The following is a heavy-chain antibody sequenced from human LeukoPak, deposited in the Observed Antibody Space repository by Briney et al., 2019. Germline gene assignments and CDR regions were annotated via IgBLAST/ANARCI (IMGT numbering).Heavy chain of an antibody. CDR2: INHSGST. V-gene: IGHV4-34*01. CDR1: GGSFSGYY. D-gene: IGHD5-24*01. J-gene: IGHJ4*02. CDR3: ARGGEMATITYSPPYFDY. Sequence: SETLSLTCAVYGGSFSGYYWSWIRQPPGKGLEWIGEINHSGSTNYNPSLKSRVTISVDTSKNQFSLKLSSVTAADTAVYYCARGGEMATITYSPPYFDYWGQGTLVTVS.